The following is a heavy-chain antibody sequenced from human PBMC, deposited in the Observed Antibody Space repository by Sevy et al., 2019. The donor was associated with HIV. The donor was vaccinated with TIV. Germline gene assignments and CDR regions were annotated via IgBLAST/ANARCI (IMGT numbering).Heavy chain of an antibody. Sequence: LSLTCAASGFTFSDYYMSWIRQAPGKGLEWVSYISSSGSTIYYADSVKGRFTISRDNAKNSLYLQTNSLRAEDTAVYYCARDGSFLELRYYYGMDVWGQGTTVTVSS. CDR2: ISSSGSTI. J-gene: IGHJ6*02. CDR1: GFTFSDYY. CDR3: ARDGSFLELRYYYGMDV. D-gene: IGHD1-7*01. V-gene: IGHV3-11*01.